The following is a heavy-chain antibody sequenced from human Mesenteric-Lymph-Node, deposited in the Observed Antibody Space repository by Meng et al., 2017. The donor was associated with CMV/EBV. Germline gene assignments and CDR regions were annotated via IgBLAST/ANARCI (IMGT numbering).Heavy chain of an antibody. D-gene: IGHD4-17*01. V-gene: IGHV3-30*04. Sequence: LSLTCAASGFTFSSYAMHWVRQAPGKGLEWVAVISYDGSNKYYADSVKGRFTISRDNSKNTLYLQMNSLRAEDTAVYYCARDSDYGDDQNAFDIWGQGTMVTVSS. CDR2: ISYDGSNK. CDR3: ARDSDYGDDQNAFDI. J-gene: IGHJ3*02. CDR1: GFTFSSYA.